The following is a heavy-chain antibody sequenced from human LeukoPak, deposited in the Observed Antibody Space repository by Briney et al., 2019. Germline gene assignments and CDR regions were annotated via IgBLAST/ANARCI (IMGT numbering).Heavy chain of an antibody. CDR1: GGSISSGSYY. CDR2: IYTSGST. J-gene: IGHJ4*02. Sequence: SETLSLTCTVSGGSISSGSYYWSWLRQPAGKGLEWIGRIYTSGSTNYNPSLKSRVTISVDTSKNQFSLKLSSVTAADTAVYYCARATTFDYWGQGTLVTVSS. V-gene: IGHV4-61*02. D-gene: IGHD5-12*01. CDR3: ARATTFDY.